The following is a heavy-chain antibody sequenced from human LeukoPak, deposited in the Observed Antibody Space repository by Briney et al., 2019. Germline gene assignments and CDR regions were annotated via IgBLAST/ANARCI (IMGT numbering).Heavy chain of an antibody. CDR3: ARARYSHNWVPTIDY. V-gene: IGHV4-59*02. CDR1: GDSVSSYY. CDR2: IYYTGTT. Sequence: SETLSLTCTVSGDSVSSYYWSWIRQRPGKGLEWIGHIYYTGTTDYNPSLRSRVTISIDTSKNQFSLKLRSVTAADTAVYYCARARYSHNWVPTIDYWGQGTLVTVSS. J-gene: IGHJ4*02. D-gene: IGHD1-1*01.